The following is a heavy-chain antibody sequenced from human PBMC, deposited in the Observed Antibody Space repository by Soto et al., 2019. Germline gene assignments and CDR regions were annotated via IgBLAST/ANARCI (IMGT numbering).Heavy chain of an antibody. D-gene: IGHD3-9*01. J-gene: IGHJ6*02. Sequence: QVQLVQSGAEVKKPGSSVTVSCKASGGTFSSYAISWVRQAPGQGLEWMGGSIPIFGTANYAQKFQGSVTGSTEETMSTVYMGQTSLRYEQTAVYDCARGGEGEKSPLTGSFNGMDGWCQGPTLAVS. CDR2: SIPIFGTA. CDR1: GGTFSSYA. V-gene: IGHV1-69*05. CDR3: ARGGEGEKSPLTGSFNGMDG.